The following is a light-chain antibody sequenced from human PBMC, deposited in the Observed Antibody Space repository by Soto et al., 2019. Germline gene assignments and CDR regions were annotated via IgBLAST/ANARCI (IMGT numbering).Light chain of an antibody. J-gene: IGKJ1*01. CDR2: AAS. Sequence: DTQMTQSPSTLSAYVGDRVTITCRASQSVGRWLAWYQQKPGKAPILLIYAASTLESGVPSGFSGSVSGTEFTLTISSLQPDDFATYYCQQYNSYPGTFGQGTKVEIK. CDR1: QSVGRW. CDR3: QQYNSYPGT. V-gene: IGKV1-5*03.